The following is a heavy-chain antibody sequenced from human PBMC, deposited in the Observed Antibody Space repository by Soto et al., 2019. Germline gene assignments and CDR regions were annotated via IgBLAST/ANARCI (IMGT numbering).Heavy chain of an antibody. CDR2: ISDDGTRT. CDR1: GFTFNTFE. D-gene: IGHD2-15*01. Sequence: EVQLLESGGGLVQPGGSLRLSCAASGFTFNTFEMSWDRQAPGRGLEWVSVISDDGTRTYYADAVKGRFTISRDNSKYTLYLQMNSLTVEDTAVYACVKGGWFDFWSQRPLVTVSA. J-gene: IGHJ4*02. CDR3: VKGGWFDF. V-gene: IGHV3-23*01.